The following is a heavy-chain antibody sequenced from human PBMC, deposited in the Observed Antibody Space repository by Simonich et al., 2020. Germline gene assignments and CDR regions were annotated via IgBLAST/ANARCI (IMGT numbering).Heavy chain of an antibody. Sequence: QVQLVQSGAEVKKPGASVKVSCKASGYTFTSYGISWVRQAPGQGLEWMGWNSANNANTNYAKKLQGRVTMTTATSTSTAYMELRSLRSDDTAVYYCARASRGTWWYYYFDYWGQGTLVTVSS. CDR2: NSANNANT. D-gene: IGHD2-15*01. CDR3: ARASRGTWWYYYFDY. CDR1: GYTFTSYG. J-gene: IGHJ4*02. V-gene: IGHV1-18*01.